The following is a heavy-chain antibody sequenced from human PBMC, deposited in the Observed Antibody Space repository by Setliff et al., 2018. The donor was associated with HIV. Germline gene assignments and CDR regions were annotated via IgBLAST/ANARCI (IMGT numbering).Heavy chain of an antibody. CDR2: LYPGDSDT. V-gene: IGHV5-51*01. CDR1: GYSFTTYW. J-gene: IGHJ5*02. Sequence: PGESLKISCKTSGYSFTTYWIGWVRQMPGKGLEWMAILYPGDSDTRYSPSFQSQVTVSADKSIGTAYLQWNSLKASDTALYFCARAPNSPYYSNVWYADHWGQGTLGTVSS. D-gene: IGHD3-22*01. CDR3: ARAPNSPYYSNVWYADH.